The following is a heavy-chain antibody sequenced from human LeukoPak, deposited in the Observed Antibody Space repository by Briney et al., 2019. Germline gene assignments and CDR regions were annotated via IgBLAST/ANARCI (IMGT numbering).Heavy chain of an antibody. D-gene: IGHD1-26*01. CDR1: GFSLRTNGVG. CDR3: AHNLGVTNYFDY. V-gene: IGHV2-5*02. Sequence: SGPTLVNPTQTLTLTCTFSGFSLRTNGVGVGWIRQPPGKALEWLALISWDDDMRYSPSLKSRLTITKDTSKKHVVVTMTNMDPVDTATYYCAHNLGVTNYFDYWGQGTLVTVSS. J-gene: IGHJ4*02. CDR2: ISWDDDM.